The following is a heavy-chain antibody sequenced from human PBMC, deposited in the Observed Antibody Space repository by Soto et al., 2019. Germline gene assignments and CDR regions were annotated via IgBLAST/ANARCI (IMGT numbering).Heavy chain of an antibody. Sequence: PSETLSLTCTVSGGSISSYYWSWIRQPPGKGLEWIGYIYYSGSTNYNPSLKSRVTISVDTSKNQFSLKLSSVTAADTAVYYCARGITMVRGVINAFDIWGQGTMVTVSS. CDR2: IYYSGST. V-gene: IGHV4-59*01. CDR1: GGSISSYY. CDR3: ARGITMVRGVINAFDI. D-gene: IGHD3-10*01. J-gene: IGHJ3*02.